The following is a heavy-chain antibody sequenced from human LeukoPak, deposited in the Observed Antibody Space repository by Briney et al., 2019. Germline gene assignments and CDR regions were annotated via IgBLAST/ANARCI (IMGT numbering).Heavy chain of an antibody. Sequence: GSLRLSCAASGFIFSSYAMNWVRQAPGKGLEWISTISGSAGSTYYADSVKGRFTISRDNSKNTLYLQMNSLRVEDTAVHYCAKEMVVRGMGAFDIWGQGTMVTVSS. CDR1: GFIFSSYA. V-gene: IGHV3-23*01. CDR3: AKEMVVRGMGAFDI. CDR2: ISGSAGST. J-gene: IGHJ3*02. D-gene: IGHD3-10*01.